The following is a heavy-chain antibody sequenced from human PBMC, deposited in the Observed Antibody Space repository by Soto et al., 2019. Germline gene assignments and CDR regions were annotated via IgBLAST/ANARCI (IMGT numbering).Heavy chain of an antibody. V-gene: IGHV3-23*01. Sequence: EVQLLESGGGLVQPGGSLRLSCAASGFTFSSYAMSWVRQAPGKGLEWVSAISGSGGSTYYADSVKGRFTISRDNSKNTLYLQMNSLRAEDTAVYYCAIRYCSGGSCSRHLVFVYWGQGTLVTVSS. CDR3: AIRYCSGGSCSRHLVFVY. CDR2: ISGSGGST. J-gene: IGHJ4*02. D-gene: IGHD2-15*01. CDR1: GFTFSSYA.